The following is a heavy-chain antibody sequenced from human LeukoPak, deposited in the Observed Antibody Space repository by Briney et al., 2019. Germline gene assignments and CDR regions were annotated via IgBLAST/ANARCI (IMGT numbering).Heavy chain of an antibody. V-gene: IGHV3-23*01. J-gene: IGHJ3*02. CDR3: AKDGGTGSIAVAGPPREDDAFDI. CDR1: GFTFSSYA. D-gene: IGHD6-19*01. CDR2: ISGSGGST. Sequence: GGSLRLSCAASGFTFSSYAMSWVRQAPGKGLEWVSAISGSGGSTYYADSVKGRFTISRDNSKNTLYLQMNSLRAEDTAVYYCAKDGGTGSIAVAGPPREDDAFDIWGQGTMVTVSS.